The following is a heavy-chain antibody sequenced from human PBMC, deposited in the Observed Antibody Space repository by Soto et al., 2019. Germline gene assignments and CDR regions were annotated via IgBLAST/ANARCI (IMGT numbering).Heavy chain of an antibody. J-gene: IGHJ5*02. D-gene: IGHD1-26*01. V-gene: IGHV1-46*01. Sequence: GASVKVSCKASGYTFTSYYMHWVRQAPGQGLEWMGITNPSGGSTSYAQKFQGRVTMTRDTSTSTVYMELSSLRSEDTAVYYCARDRLVGGFDPWGQGTLVTVSS. CDR2: TNPSGGST. CDR1: GYTFTSYY. CDR3: ARDRLVGGFDP.